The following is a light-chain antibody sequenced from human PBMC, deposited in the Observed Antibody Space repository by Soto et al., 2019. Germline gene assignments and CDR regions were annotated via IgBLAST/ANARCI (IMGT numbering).Light chain of an antibody. J-gene: IGKJ1*01. CDR1: QSISSW. V-gene: IGKV1-5*03. Sequence: DILMTQSPSTLSASEGDRVTITCRASQSISSWLAWYHQKPGRAPKFLIYTSTTLESGVPPRFSGSGSGTGVTLTISSLQPDDFATDYCHQYNSYSRGTFGQGTKVEIK. CDR2: TST. CDR3: HQYNSYSRGT.